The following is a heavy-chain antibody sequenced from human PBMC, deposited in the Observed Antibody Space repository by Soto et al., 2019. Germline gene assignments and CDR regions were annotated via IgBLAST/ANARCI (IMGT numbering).Heavy chain of an antibody. Sequence: EVQLVETGGGVVQPGGYLRLSCAASGFTFSSYSMNWFRQAPGKGLECVSYISSSSSTIYYADSVKGRFNISRDNAKNSLYLQRNSLGDEDTAVYYCAREGWEYDYGYYVTSPGDYWGQGTLVTVTS. J-gene: IGHJ4*02. CDR1: GFTFSSYS. CDR2: ISSSSSTI. D-gene: IGHD4-17*01. V-gene: IGHV3-48*02. CDR3: AREGWEYDYGYYVTSPGDY.